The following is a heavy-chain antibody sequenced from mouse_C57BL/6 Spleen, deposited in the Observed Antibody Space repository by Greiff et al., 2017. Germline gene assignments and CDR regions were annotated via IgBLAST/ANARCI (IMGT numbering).Heavy chain of an antibody. V-gene: IGHV14-3*01. Sequence: EVQLVESVAELVRPGASVKLSCTASGFNIKNTYMHWVKQRPEQGLEWIGRIDPANGNTKYAPKFQGKATITADTSSNTAYLQLSSLTSEDTAIYYCARVTTVVEGYFDVWGTGTTGTVSS. D-gene: IGHD1-1*01. CDR3: ARVTTVVEGYFDV. CDR2: IDPANGNT. CDR1: GFNIKNTY. J-gene: IGHJ1*03.